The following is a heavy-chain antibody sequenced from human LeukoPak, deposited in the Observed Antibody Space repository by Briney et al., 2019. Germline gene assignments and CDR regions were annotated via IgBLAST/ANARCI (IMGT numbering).Heavy chain of an antibody. CDR2: TSSNGGST. CDR1: GFTFSSYA. D-gene: IGHD1-26*01. J-gene: IGHJ6*04. Sequence: GGSLRLSCAASGFTFSSYAMHWVRQAPGKGLEYVSATSSNGGSTYYANSVKGRFTISRDNAKNSLYLQMNSLRAEDTAVYYCARAKGEMDVWGKGTTVTVSS. CDR3: ARAKGEMDV. V-gene: IGHV3-64*01.